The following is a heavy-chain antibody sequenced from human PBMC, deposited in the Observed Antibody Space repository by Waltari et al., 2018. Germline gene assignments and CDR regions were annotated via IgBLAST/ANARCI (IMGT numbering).Heavy chain of an antibody. D-gene: IGHD6-6*01. J-gene: IGHJ4*02. CDR1: GYTFTGYY. CDR3: ARILPAARPPGDS. CDR2: TNPTSGGT. V-gene: IGHV1-2*02. Sequence: QVQLVQSGAEVKKPGASVKVSCKASGYTFTGYYMHWVRQAHGQGLEWVEWTNPTSGGTTYARRFQGRVTIPRDTPISTAYMELSSLGPADPAVYSCARILPAARPPGDSWGQGPLVTVSS.